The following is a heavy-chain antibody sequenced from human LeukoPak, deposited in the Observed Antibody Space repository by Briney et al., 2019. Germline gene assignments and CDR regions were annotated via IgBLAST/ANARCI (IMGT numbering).Heavy chain of an antibody. CDR1: GGSISSYY. J-gene: IGHJ4*02. D-gene: IGHD6-19*01. CDR3: ARDAGIAVADHYFDY. V-gene: IGHV4-4*07. CDR2: IYTSGST. Sequence: SETLSLTCTASGGSISSYYWSWIRQPAGKGLEWIGRIYTSGSTNYNPSLKSRVTMSVDTSKNQFSLKLSSVTAADTAVYYCARDAGIAVADHYFDYWGQGTLVTVSS.